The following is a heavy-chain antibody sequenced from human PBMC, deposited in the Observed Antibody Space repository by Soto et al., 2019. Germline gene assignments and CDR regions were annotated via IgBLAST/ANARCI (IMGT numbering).Heavy chain of an antibody. CDR1: GGTFSSYT. V-gene: IGHV1-69*02. D-gene: IGHD3-16*02. CDR3: ARVGYQVENY. Sequence: GASVKVSCKASGGTFSSYTISWVRQAPGQGLEWVGRIIPILGIANYAQKFQGRVTITADKSTSTAYMELSSLRSEDTAVYYCARVGYQVENYWGQGTLVTVSS. J-gene: IGHJ4*02. CDR2: IIPILGIA.